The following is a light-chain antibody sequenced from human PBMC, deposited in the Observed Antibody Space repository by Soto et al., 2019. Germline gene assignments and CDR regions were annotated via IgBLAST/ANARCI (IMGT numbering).Light chain of an antibody. CDR2: AAS. CDR1: QGISNY. Sequence: DIQMTQSPSSLSASVGDRVTITCRASQGISNYLAWYQQKPGKVPKLLIYAASTLQSGVPSRFSGSGSGTDFTLTISSLQPEDVATYYCQKYHSALQLTFGGRTKVDIK. J-gene: IGKJ4*01. V-gene: IGKV1-27*01. CDR3: QKYHSALQLT.